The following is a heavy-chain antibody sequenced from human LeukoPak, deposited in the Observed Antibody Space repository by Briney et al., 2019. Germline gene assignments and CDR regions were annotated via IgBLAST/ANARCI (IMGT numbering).Heavy chain of an antibody. V-gene: IGHV3-30-3*01. CDR3: ARGLDF. CDR1: GFTFSSYA. J-gene: IGHJ4*02. CDR2: ISYDGSNK. D-gene: IGHD2-21*02. Sequence: GGSLRLSCAASGFTFSSYAMHWVRQAPGKGLEWVAVISYDGSNKYYADSVKGRFTISRDNSKNTLYLQMNSLRAEDTAVYYCARGLDFWGQGTLVTVSS.